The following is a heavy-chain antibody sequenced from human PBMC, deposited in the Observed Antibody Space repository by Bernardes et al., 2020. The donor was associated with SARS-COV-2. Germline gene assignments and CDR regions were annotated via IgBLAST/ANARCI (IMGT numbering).Heavy chain of an antibody. Sequence: RGSLRLSCAASGFTFSSYAMSWVRQAPGKGLEWVSGISGSGGTTYYTDSVKGRFTISRDNSKNTLYLEMTSLRAEDTAVYFCASGYCTGGGCYGGSFDYWGQGTLVTVSS. V-gene: IGHV3-23*01. D-gene: IGHD2-8*02. CDR3: ASGYCTGGGCYGGSFDY. CDR1: GFTFSSYA. J-gene: IGHJ4*02. CDR2: ISGSGGTT.